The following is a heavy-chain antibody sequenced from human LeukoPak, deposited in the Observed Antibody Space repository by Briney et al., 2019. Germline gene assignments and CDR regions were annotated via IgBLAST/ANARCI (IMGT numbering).Heavy chain of an antibody. CDR1: GYTFTSYD. Sequence: GASVKVSCKASGYTFTSYDINWVRQAPGQGLEWMGWMNPNSGNTGYAQKFQGRVTMTRNTSISTAYMELSSLRSEDTAVYYCARLGVVPETDHDYYYYYGMDVWGQGTTVTVSS. D-gene: IGHD2-2*01. CDR3: ARLGVVPETDHDYYYYYGMDV. V-gene: IGHV1-8*01. CDR2: MNPNSGNT. J-gene: IGHJ6*02.